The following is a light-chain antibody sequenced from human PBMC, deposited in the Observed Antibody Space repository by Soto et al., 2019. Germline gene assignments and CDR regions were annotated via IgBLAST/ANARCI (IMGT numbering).Light chain of an antibody. CDR1: SANIGAGFD. V-gene: IGLV1-40*01. CDR2: GSD. J-gene: IGLJ7*01. Sequence: QSVLTQPPSVSGAPGQRVTISCSGSSANIGAGFDVHWYQQLSGSGPTLLIFGSDNRPSGVPERFSGSRSGTSASLAITGLQAEDEGNYYCQTYDRGLSCPVFGGGTQLTVL. CDR3: QTYDRGLSCPV.